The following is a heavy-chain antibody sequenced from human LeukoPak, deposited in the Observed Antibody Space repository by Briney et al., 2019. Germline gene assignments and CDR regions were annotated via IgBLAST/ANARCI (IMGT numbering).Heavy chain of an antibody. V-gene: IGHV3-7*04. CDR1: GFTFSSYG. D-gene: IGHD3-22*01. CDR3: ARGEYYYDGGY. CDR2: IKEDGSEK. Sequence: GGSLRLSCAASGFTFSSYGMNWVRQAPGKGLEWVANIKEDGSEKYFVDSVKGRFTISRDNAKNSLYLQMKSLRAEDTAVYYCARGEYYYDGGYWGQGTLVTVSS. J-gene: IGHJ4*02.